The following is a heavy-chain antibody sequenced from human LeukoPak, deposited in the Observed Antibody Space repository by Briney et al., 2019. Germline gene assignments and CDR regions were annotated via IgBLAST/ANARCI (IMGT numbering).Heavy chain of an antibody. CDR1: GYSFATHW. CDR3: ARGGRGSCTSTSCYTNYMDV. Sequence: GESLKLSCKGSGYSFATHWIGRVRQMPGKGLKWMGITYPGDSDTRYSPSFQGQVTISADKSISTAYLQWGSLKASDTATYYCARGGRGSCTSTSCYTNYMDVWGKGTTVTVSS. D-gene: IGHD2-2*01. V-gene: IGHV5-51*01. J-gene: IGHJ6*03. CDR2: TYPGDSDT.